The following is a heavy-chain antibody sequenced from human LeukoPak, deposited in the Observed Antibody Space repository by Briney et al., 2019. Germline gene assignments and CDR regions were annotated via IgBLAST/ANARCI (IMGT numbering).Heavy chain of an antibody. D-gene: IGHD3-10*01. CDR3: ARGGWGSSVHFDT. V-gene: IGHV3-74*01. CDR2: INSDATST. J-gene: IGHJ4*02. Sequence: GGSLRLSCATSGFTLSSFWMHWVRQPPGKGLVWVSRINSDATSTNYADSVKGRFTISRDNTKNTVYLQMNSLGAEDTAVYYCARGGWGSSVHFDTWGQGALVTVSS. CDR1: GFTLSSFW.